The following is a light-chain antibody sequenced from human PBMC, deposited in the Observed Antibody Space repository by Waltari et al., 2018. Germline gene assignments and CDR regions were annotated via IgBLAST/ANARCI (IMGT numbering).Light chain of an antibody. Sequence: EIVLTQSPATLSLSPGDGATLSCRASQNLSSSHLAWYLQKPGQAPRLLMNGASRRATGIPDRFSGSGSGTDFTLTISRLEPEDFAVFYCHQFGESPDTFGQGTRLEIK. J-gene: IGKJ5*01. CDR3: HQFGESPDT. CDR2: GAS. CDR1: QNLSSSH. V-gene: IGKV3-20*01.